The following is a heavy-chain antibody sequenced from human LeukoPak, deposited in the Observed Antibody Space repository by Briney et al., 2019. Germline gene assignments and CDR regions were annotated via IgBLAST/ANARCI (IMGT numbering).Heavy chain of an antibody. D-gene: IGHD6-13*01. CDR2: IYYSGST. CDR3: ASSYSSSWPHFDY. CDR1: GGSISSSSYY. J-gene: IGHJ4*02. V-gene: IGHV4-39*01. Sequence: PSETLSLTCTVSGGSISSSSYYWGWIRQPPGKGLEWIGSIYYSGSTYYNPSLKSRVTISVDTSKNQFSLKLSSVTAADTAVYYCASSYSSSWPHFDYWGQGTLVTVSS.